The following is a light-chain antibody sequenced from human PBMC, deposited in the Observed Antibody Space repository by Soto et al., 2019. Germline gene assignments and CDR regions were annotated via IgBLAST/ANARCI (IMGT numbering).Light chain of an antibody. CDR2: GAS. V-gene: IGKV3-20*01. CDR1: QSVSSSY. CDR3: QQYGSSPLT. J-gene: IGKJ4*01. Sequence: DILLTHSPGTLALSPGERATLSCRASQSVSSSYLAWYQQKPGQAPRLLIYGASSRATGIPDRLSGSGSGTDFTLTISRMEPEDLAAYYCQQYGSSPLTFGGGTKVDIK.